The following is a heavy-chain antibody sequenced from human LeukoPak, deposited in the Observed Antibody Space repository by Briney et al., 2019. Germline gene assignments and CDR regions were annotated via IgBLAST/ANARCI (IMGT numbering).Heavy chain of an antibody. J-gene: IGHJ4*02. Sequence: SQTLSLTCTVSGGSISSGDYYWSWIRQPPGKGLEWIGYIYYSGSTYYNPSLKSRVTISVDTSKNQFSLKLSSVTAADTAVYYCARAAHLTYYYDSSGYANDYWGQGTLVTVSS. V-gene: IGHV4-30-4*01. CDR3: ARAAHLTYYYDSSGYANDY. D-gene: IGHD3-22*01. CDR1: GGSISSGDYY. CDR2: IYYSGST.